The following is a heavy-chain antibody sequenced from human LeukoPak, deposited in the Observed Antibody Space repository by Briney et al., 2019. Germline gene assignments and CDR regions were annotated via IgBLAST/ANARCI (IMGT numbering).Heavy chain of an antibody. V-gene: IGHV3-21*01. CDR1: GLNFSSRW. CDR2: ISSSSSYI. D-gene: IGHD6-13*01. J-gene: IGHJ6*02. Sequence: GGSLRLSCAASGLNFSSRWMNWVRQAPGKGLEWVSSISSSSSYIYYADSVKGRFTISRDNAKNSLYLQMNSLRAEDTAVYYCARDRVGAAAGTEYYYGMDVWGQGTTVTVSS. CDR3: ARDRVGAAAGTEYYYGMDV.